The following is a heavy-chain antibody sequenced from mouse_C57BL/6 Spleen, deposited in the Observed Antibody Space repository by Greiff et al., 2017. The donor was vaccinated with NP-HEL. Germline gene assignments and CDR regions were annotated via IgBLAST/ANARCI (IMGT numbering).Heavy chain of an antibody. CDR3: ARSGTTVVYYAMDY. V-gene: IGHV1-82*01. CDR2: IYPGDGDT. Sequence: QVQLKESGPELVKPGASVKISCKASGYAFSSSWMNWVKQRPGKGLEWIGRIYPGDGDTNYNGKFKGKATLTADKSSSTAYMQLSSLTSEDSAVYFCARSGTTVVYYAMDYWGQGTSVTVAS. D-gene: IGHD1-1*01. CDR1: GYAFSSSW. J-gene: IGHJ4*01.